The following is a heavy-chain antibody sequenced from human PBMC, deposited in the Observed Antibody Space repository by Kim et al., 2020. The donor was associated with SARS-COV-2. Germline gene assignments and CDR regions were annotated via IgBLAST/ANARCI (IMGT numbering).Heavy chain of an antibody. J-gene: IGHJ6*02. D-gene: IGHD1-26*01. CDR3: AREEISGSYGDYYGMDV. V-gene: IGHV1-69*01. Sequence: FQGRVTITADESTSTAYMELSSLRSEDTAVYYCAREEISGSYGDYYGMDVWGQGTTVTVSS.